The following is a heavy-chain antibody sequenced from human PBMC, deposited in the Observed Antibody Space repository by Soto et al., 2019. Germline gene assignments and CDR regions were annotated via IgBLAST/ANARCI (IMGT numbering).Heavy chain of an antibody. V-gene: IGHV3-23*01. D-gene: IGHD6-19*01. Sequence: GGSLRLSCAASGFTFSSYAMSWVRQAPGKGLEWVSSISGSGGSTYYADSVKGRFTISRDNSKNTLYLQMNSLRAEDTAVYYCAKIRRASVAALYFDYWGQGTLVTVSS. CDR3: AKIRRASVAALYFDY. J-gene: IGHJ4*02. CDR2: ISGSGGST. CDR1: GFTFSSYA.